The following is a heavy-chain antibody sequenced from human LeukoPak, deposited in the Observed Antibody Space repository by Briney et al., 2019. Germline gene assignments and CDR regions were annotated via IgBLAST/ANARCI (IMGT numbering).Heavy chain of an antibody. Sequence: GGSLRLSCAASGFTFSSYDMSWVRQAPGKGLEWVSSISDSGGSVYYADSVKGRFIISRDNSKNTLYLQMNSLSAEDTAAHYCAKDPTTVTTGWYFDLWGRGTLVTVS. D-gene: IGHD4-17*01. V-gene: IGHV3-23*01. CDR3: AKDPTTVTTGWYFDL. J-gene: IGHJ2*01. CDR1: GFTFSSYD. CDR2: ISDSGGSV.